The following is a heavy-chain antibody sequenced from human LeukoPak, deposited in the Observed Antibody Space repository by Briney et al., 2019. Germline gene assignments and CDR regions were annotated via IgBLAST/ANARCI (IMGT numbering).Heavy chain of an antibody. CDR2: INPSGGST. CDR3: ARGGITMVRAYYYYGMDV. J-gene: IGHJ6*02. V-gene: IGHV1-46*01. D-gene: IGHD3-10*01. Sequence: ASVKVSCKASGYTFTSYYMHWVRQAPGQGLEWMGTINPSGGSTSYAQKFQGRVTMTRNTSISTAYMELSSLRSEDTAVYYCARGGITMVRAYYYYGMDVWGQGTTVTVSS. CDR1: GYTFTSYY.